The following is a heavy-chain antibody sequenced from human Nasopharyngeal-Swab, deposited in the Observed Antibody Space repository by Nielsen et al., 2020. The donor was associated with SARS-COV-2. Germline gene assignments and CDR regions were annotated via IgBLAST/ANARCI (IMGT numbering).Heavy chain of an antibody. CDR1: GGSFSGYY. CDR3: ARSIAARPNWFDP. Sequence: SETLSLTCAVYGGSFSGYYWSWIRQPPGKGLEWIGEINHSGSTNYNPSLKSRVTISVDTSKNQFSLKLGSVTAADTAVYYCARSIAARPNWFDPWGQGTLVTVSS. CDR2: INHSGST. V-gene: IGHV4-34*01. J-gene: IGHJ5*02. D-gene: IGHD6-6*01.